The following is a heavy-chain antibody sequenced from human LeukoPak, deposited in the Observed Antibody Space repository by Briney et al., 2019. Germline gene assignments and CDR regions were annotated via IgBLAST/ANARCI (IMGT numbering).Heavy chain of an antibody. CDR3: ARYIADYGDYRYFQY. J-gene: IGHJ1*01. Sequence: PGGSLRLSCAASGFTFSSYWMHWVRQGPGKGLVWVSRISSDGSRTLYADSVKGRFTISRDNAKNTMYLQMNSLRAEDTAVYYCARYIADYGDYRYFQYWGQGTLVTVSS. V-gene: IGHV3-74*01. CDR2: ISSDGSRT. CDR1: GFTFSSYW. D-gene: IGHD4-17*01.